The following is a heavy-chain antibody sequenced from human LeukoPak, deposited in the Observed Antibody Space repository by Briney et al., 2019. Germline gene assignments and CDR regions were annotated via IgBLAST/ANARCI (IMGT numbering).Heavy chain of an antibody. CDR1: GGTFSRYA. CDR2: IIPISGTT. Sequence: SVKVSCKASGGTFSRYAVSWVRQAPGQGLDWMGKIIPISGTTNYAQDFQGRVTITADESTDTAYIELSSLRSEDTAVYYCARARDGYSAHNYFDYWGQGTLVTVSS. CDR3: ARARDGYSAHNYFDY. J-gene: IGHJ4*02. D-gene: IGHD5-24*01. V-gene: IGHV1-69*13.